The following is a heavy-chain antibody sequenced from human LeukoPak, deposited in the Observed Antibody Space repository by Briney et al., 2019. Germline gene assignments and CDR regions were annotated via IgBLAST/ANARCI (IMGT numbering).Heavy chain of an antibody. Sequence: GASVKVSCKASGGTFSSYAISWVRQAPGHGLEWMGGIIPIFGTANYAQKFQGRVTITADKSTSTAYMELSSLRSEDTAVYYCARETHTMVRGVIKGSNWLDPWGQGTLVTVSS. J-gene: IGHJ5*02. CDR2: IIPIFGTA. V-gene: IGHV1-69*06. D-gene: IGHD3-10*01. CDR3: ARETHTMVRGVIKGSNWLDP. CDR1: GGTFSSYA.